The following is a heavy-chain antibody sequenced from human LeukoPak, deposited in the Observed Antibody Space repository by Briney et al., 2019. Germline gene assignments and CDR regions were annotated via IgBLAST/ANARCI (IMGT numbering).Heavy chain of an antibody. CDR3: AKDWIPDWLSLSYYFDY. Sequence: GGSLRLSCAASGFTFSSYAMSWVRQAPGKGLEWVSAISGSGGSTYYADSVKGRFTISRDNSKNTLYLQMNSLRAEDTAVYYCAKDWIPDWLSLSYYFDYWGQGTLVTVSS. V-gene: IGHV3-23*01. D-gene: IGHD3-9*01. CDR2: ISGSGGST. CDR1: GFTFSSYA. J-gene: IGHJ4*02.